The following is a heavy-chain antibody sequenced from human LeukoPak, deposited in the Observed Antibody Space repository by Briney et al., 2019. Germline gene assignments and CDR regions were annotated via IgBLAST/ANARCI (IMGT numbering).Heavy chain of an antibody. CDR3: AKRYCSGGSCYMGFDY. CDR2: ISGSGGST. D-gene: IGHD2-15*01. Sequence: GGSLRLSCAASGFTFSSCAMSWVRQAPGKGLEWVSAISGSGGSTYYADSVKGRFTISRDNSKNTLYLQMNSLRAEDTAVYYCAKRYCSGGSCYMGFDYWGQGTLVTVSS. CDR1: GFTFSSCA. V-gene: IGHV3-23*01. J-gene: IGHJ4*02.